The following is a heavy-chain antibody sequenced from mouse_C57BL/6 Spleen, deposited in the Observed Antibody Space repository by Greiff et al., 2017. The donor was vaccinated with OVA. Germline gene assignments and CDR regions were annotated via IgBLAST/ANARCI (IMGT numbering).Heavy chain of an antibody. D-gene: IGHD2-5*01. CDR2: INPYNGDT. V-gene: IGHV1-20*01. CDR3: ARGDSNSY. J-gene: IGHJ2*01. CDR1: GYSFTGYF. Sequence: EVKLLESGPELVKPGDSVKISCKASGYSFTGYFMNWVMQSHGKSLEWIGRINPYNGDTFYNQKFKGKATLTVDKSSSTAHMELRSLTSEDSAVYYCARGDSNSYWGQGTTLTVSS.